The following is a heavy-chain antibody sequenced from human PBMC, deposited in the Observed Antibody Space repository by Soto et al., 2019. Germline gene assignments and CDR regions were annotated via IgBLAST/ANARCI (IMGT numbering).Heavy chain of an antibody. CDR1: GYPFSTYG. V-gene: IGHV1-18*01. CDR2: SVANSGNR. D-gene: IGHD3-10*01. CDR3: ARVAGYGSGNRFFDN. J-gene: IGHJ4*02. Sequence: QVQLVQSGAEVTKPGASVKVSCKTSGYPFSTYGLSWVRQAPGQGLEWMGWSVANSGNRIYAQKFQGRVTMYTDRSTNTGYMELRSLTSADSALYYCARVAGYGSGNRFFDNWGQGTLVTVS.